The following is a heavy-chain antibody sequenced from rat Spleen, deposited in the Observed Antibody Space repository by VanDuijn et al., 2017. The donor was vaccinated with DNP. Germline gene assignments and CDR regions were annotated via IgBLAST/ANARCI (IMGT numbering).Heavy chain of an antibody. D-gene: IGHD1-11*01. V-gene: IGHV4-2*01. CDR2: INKDSIAI. CDR1: GFNFNDYW. CDR3: TKGPNYGGDSDYFDY. J-gene: IGHJ2*01. Sequence: EVKLVESGGDLVQPGRSLKLSCAASGFNFNDYWMAWVRQAPGKGLEWIGEINKDSIAINYSPSLKDKVTISRDNAQNTLFLQMRELGSEDTAIYYCTKGPNYGGDSDYFDYWGQGVMVTVSS.